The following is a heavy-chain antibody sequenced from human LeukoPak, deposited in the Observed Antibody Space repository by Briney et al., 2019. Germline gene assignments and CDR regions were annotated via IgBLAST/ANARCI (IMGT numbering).Heavy chain of an antibody. Sequence: SETLSLTCTVSGGSISSSSYYWGWIRQPPGKGLEWIGSISYSGSTYYNPSLKSRLTISVDTSKNQFSPKLNFVTAADTAMYYCARMFRSSWYINWFDPWGQGTLVTVSS. CDR1: GGSISSSSYY. D-gene: IGHD6-13*01. V-gene: IGHV4-39*07. CDR2: ISYSGST. CDR3: ARMFRSSWYINWFDP. J-gene: IGHJ5*02.